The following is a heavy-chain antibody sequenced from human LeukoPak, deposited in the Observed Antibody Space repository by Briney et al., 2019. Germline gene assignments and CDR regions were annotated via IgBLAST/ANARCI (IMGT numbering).Heavy chain of an antibody. D-gene: IGHD3-9*01. V-gene: IGHV4-39*07. CDR3: ARGMRDGDILTGYCVFDY. Sequence: SETLSLTCTVSGGSISSSSYYWGWIRQTPGKGLEWIGSIYYSGSTYYNPSLKSRVTISVDTSKNQFSLKLSSVTAADTAVYYCARGMRDGDILTGYCVFDYWGQGTLVTVSS. CDR2: IYYSGST. CDR1: GGSISSSSYY. J-gene: IGHJ4*02.